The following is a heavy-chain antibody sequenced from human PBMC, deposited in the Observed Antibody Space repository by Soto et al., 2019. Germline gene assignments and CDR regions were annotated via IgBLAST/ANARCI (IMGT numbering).Heavy chain of an antibody. CDR3: ARPYYDSSGYYSYYFDY. Sequence: RGESLKISCKGSGYSFTSYWIGWVRQMPGKGLEWMGIIYPGDSDTRYSPSFQGQVTISADKSISTAYLQWSSLKASDTAMYYCARPYYDSSGYYSYYFDYWGQGTLVTVSS. CDR1: GYSFTSYW. D-gene: IGHD3-22*01. V-gene: IGHV5-51*01. J-gene: IGHJ4*02. CDR2: IYPGDSDT.